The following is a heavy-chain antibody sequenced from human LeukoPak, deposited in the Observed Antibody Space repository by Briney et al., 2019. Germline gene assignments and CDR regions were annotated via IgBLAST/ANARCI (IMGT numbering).Heavy chain of an antibody. CDR3: ARHVYSGSYWGYFDY. J-gene: IGHJ4*02. CDR2: IYYSGST. V-gene: IGHV4-59*08. CDR1: GGSVSSYY. Sequence: PSETLSLTCTVSGGSVSSYYWSWIRQPPGKRLEWIGYIYYSGSTNYNPSLKSRVTISVDTSKNQFSLKLSSVTAADTAVYYCARHVYSGSYWGYFDYWGQGTLVTVSS. D-gene: IGHD1-26*01.